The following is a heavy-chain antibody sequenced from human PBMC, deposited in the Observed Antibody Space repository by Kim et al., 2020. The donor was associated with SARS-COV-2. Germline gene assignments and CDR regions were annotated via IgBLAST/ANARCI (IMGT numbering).Heavy chain of an antibody. V-gene: IGHV4-4*02. CDR1: GGSISSSNW. Sequence: SETLSLTCAVSGGSISSSNWWSWVRQPPGKGLEWIGEIYHSGSTNYNPSLKSRVTISVDKSKNQFSLKLSSVTAADTAVYYCARSELPYYYYGMDVWGQGTTVTVSS. CDR2: IYHSGST. J-gene: IGHJ6*02. D-gene: IGHD1-26*01. CDR3: ARSELPYYYYGMDV.